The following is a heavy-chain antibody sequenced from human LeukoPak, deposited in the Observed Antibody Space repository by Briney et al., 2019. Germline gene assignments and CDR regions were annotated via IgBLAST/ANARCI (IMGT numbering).Heavy chain of an antibody. V-gene: IGHV4-39*03. CDR2: IYHSGST. CDR1: GGSISSGDYY. CDR3: TVVVVSYYYYYMDV. J-gene: IGHJ6*03. D-gene: IGHD3-22*01. Sequence: SETLSLTCTVSGGSISSGDYYRSWIRQPPGKGLEWIGSIYHSGSTYYNPSLKSRVTISVDTSKNQFSLKLSSVTAADTAVYYCTVVVVSYYYYYMDVWGKGTTVTVSS.